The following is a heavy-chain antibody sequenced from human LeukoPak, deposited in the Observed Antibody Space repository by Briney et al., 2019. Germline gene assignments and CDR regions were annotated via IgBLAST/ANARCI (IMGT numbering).Heavy chain of an antibody. V-gene: IGHV3-21*01. CDR2: ISSGSTDI. Sequence: GGSLRLSCAASGFTFSTYSMNWVRQAPGKGLEWVSSISSGSTDIYHADSVKGRFTISRDSAQNSMSLQMNSLRAEDTAMYYCARIQLYHGDFDSWGQGTLVTVSS. CDR3: ARIQLYHGDFDS. D-gene: IGHD1-1*01. J-gene: IGHJ4*02. CDR1: GFTFSTYS.